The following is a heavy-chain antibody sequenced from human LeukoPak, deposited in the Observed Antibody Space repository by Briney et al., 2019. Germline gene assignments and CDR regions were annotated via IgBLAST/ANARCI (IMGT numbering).Heavy chain of an antibody. V-gene: IGHV3-21*01. D-gene: IGHD3-9*01. CDR1: GFTFSNYS. CDR3: AVIGYYDILTGYYDFDY. CDR2: ISSSSSYI. J-gene: IGHJ4*02. Sequence: GGSLRLSCAASGFTFSNYSMNWVRQAPGKGLEWVSSISSSSSYIYYADSVKGRFTISRDNAKNSLYLQMNSLRAEDTAVYYCAVIGYYDILTGYYDFDYWGQGTLVTVSS.